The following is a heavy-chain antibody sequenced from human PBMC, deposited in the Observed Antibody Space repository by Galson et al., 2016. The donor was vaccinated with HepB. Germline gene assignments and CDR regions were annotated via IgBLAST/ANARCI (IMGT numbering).Heavy chain of an antibody. V-gene: IGHV1-69*15. CDR1: GITFSRLS. CDR3: ARDNGDYGGPNYYDP. J-gene: IGHJ5*02. Sequence: SCKASGITFSRLSVTWVRQAPGRGLEWMGTSIPFFGTSNYAQRFQGRVAMTADESTTTVYMELSSLRSDDTAVYYCARDNGDYGGPNYYDPWGQGTLVTVSS. CDR2: SIPFFGTS. D-gene: IGHD4-17*01.